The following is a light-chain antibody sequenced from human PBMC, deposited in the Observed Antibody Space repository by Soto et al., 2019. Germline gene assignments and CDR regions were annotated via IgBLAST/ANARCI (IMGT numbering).Light chain of an antibody. J-gene: IGKJ1*01. CDR3: QQYDSPPRT. CDR2: GAS. Sequence: EIVLTQSPGTLSLSPGERATLSCRASQSFTSTSLAWYQQKPGQAPRLLISGASRRAAGIPDRFSGSGSGTDFTLTISRLESEDIAVYYCQQYDSPPRTFGQGTKVDIK. CDR1: QSFTSTS. V-gene: IGKV3-20*01.